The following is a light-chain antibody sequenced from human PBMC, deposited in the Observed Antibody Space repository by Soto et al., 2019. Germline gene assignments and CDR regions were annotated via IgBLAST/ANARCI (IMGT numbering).Light chain of an antibody. CDR1: SSDVGGYNY. V-gene: IGLV2-8*01. CDR2: EVS. Sequence: QSVLTQPPSASGSPGQSVTISCTGTSSDVGGYNYVSWYQQHPGKAPKLMIYEVSKRPSGVPDRFSGSKSGNTASLTVSGLQAEDEADYYCSSYAGSNPVFGGGTKLTV. CDR3: SSYAGSNPV. J-gene: IGLJ2*01.